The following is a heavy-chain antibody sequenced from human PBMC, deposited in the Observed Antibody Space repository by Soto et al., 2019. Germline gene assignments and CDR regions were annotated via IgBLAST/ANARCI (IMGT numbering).Heavy chain of an antibody. J-gene: IGHJ6*03. CDR3: ARQVLLWFGRGYYYYMDV. CDR2: MNPNSGNT. D-gene: IGHD3-10*01. V-gene: IGHV1-8*01. Sequence: QVQLVQSGAEVKKPGASVKVSCKASGYTFTSYDINWVRQATGQGLEWMGWMNPNSGNTGYAQKFQGRVTMTRNTSISTAYMELSSLRSEDTAVYYCARQVLLWFGRGYYYYMDVWGKGTTVTVSS. CDR1: GYTFTSYD.